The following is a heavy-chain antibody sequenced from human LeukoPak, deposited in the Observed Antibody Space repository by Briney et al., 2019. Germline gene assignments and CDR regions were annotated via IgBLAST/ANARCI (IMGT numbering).Heavy chain of an antibody. CDR3: ARGGLRIAAAV. D-gene: IGHD6-13*01. V-gene: IGHV3-9*01. Sequence: GGSLRLSCAASGFTFDNYAIHWVRQAPGKGLEWVSGISWNSGSIDYADSVKGRFTISRDNAKNSLYLQMNSLRAEDTAVYYCARGGLRIAAAVWGQGTLVTVSS. CDR1: GFTFDNYA. J-gene: IGHJ4*02. CDR2: ISWNSGSI.